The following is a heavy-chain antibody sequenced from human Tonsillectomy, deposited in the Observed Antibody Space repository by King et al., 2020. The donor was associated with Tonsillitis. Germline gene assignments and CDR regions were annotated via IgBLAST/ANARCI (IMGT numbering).Heavy chain of an antibody. Sequence: HVQLQQWGAGLLKPSETLSLTCAVYGGSFSDYYWSWIRQPPGKGLEWIGETNHSGSTNYNPSLKSRVTISVDTSKNQFSLKVSSVTAADTAVYYCASISEGHYHGTCAHHASNCFDPWGQGTLVIVSS. CDR1: GGSFSDYY. CDR2: TNHSGST. D-gene: IGHD3-10*01. J-gene: IGHJ5*02. CDR3: ASISEGHYHGTCAHHASNCFDP. V-gene: IGHV4-34*01.